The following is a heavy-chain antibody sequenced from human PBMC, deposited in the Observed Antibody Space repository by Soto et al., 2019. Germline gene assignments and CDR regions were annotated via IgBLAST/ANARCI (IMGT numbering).Heavy chain of an antibody. CDR3: IGTYSGSSMRFDY. CDR2: VKSKTDGGTI. CDR1: GFPFSNAW. V-gene: IGHV3-15*01. Sequence: EVQLVESGGGLVKPGGSLRLSCAASGFPFSNAWMTWVRQAPGKGLEWVGRVKSKTDGGTIDYAAPVKDRFTISRDDSKNTLYLQMNSLKTEDTAVYYCIGTYSGSSMRFDYWGQGTLVTVSS. D-gene: IGHD5-12*01. J-gene: IGHJ4*02.